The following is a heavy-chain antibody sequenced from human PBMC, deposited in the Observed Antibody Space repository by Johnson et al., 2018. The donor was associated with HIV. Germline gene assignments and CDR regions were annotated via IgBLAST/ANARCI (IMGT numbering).Heavy chain of an antibody. Sequence: VQLVESGGGVIRPGGSLRLSCAASGFTFDDYGMSWVRQAPGKGLEWVSGINWNGGSTGYADSVKGRFTISRDNAKNSLYLQMNSLRADDTALYYCARVRAAAVSDAFDIWGQGTTVTVSS. CDR1: GFTFDDYG. CDR2: INWNGGST. D-gene: IGHD6-13*01. J-gene: IGHJ3*02. V-gene: IGHV3-20*04. CDR3: ARVRAAAVSDAFDI.